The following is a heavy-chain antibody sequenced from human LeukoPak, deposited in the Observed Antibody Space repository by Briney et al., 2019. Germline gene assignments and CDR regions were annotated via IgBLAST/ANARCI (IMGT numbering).Heavy chain of an antibody. V-gene: IGHV3-23*01. CDR2: ISGSGGST. J-gene: IGHJ3*02. Sequence: GGSLRLSCAASGFTFSSYAMSWVRQAPGKGLEWVSSISGSGGSTYYSDSVKGRFTISGDTSKNTLYLQLNSLRAEDTAVYYCAKDRSSGWYDAFDIWGQGTMVIVSS. CDR3: AKDRSSGWYDAFDI. D-gene: IGHD6-19*01. CDR1: GFTFSSYA.